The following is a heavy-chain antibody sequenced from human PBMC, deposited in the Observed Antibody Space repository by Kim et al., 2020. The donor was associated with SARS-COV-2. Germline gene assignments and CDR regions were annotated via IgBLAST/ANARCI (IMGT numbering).Heavy chain of an antibody. D-gene: IGHD5-12*01. Sequence: GGSLRLSCAASGFTFGDYAMHWVRQAPGKGLEWVSGISWNSGKIGYADSVKGRFTISRDNAKNSMYLQMNSLRAEDTALYYCAKASRSGYDHYFAYWGQGTLVTVSS. J-gene: IGHJ4*02. CDR1: GFTFGDYA. CDR2: ISWNSGKI. CDR3: AKASRSGYDHYFAY. V-gene: IGHV3-9*01.